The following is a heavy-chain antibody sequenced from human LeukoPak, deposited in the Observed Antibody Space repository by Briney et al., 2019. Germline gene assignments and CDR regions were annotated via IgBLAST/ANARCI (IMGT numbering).Heavy chain of an antibody. CDR2: VNPNTGAT. J-gene: IGHJ4*02. CDR3: ARADDFTDHHIDV. Sequence: ASVKVPSKASGYTFTAYYISWLRQAPGHGLEWMGWVNPNTGATMYAQKFQGRVTMTRDTSISTAYIDVSRLLSDDTAVYYCARADDFTDHHIDVWGQGTLVTVSS. V-gene: IGHV1-2*02. CDR1: GYTFTAYY. D-gene: IGHD3/OR15-3a*01.